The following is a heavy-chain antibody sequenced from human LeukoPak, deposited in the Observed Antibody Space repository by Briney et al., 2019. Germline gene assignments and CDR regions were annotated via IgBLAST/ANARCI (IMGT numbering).Heavy chain of an antibody. CDR2: ISAYNGNT. CDR3: ARDASPYCSGGSRYPNWFDP. D-gene: IGHD2-15*01. J-gene: IGHJ5*02. V-gene: IGHV1-18*01. Sequence: ASVKVSCKASGYTFTSYGISWVRQAPGQGLEWMGWISAYNGNTNYAQKLQGRVTMTTDTSTSTAYMELRSLRSDDTAVYYCARDASPYCSGGSRYPNWFDPWGQGTLVTVSS. CDR1: GYTFTSYG.